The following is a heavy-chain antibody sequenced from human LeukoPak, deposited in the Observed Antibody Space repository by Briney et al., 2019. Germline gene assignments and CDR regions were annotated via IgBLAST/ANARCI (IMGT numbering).Heavy chain of an antibody. V-gene: IGHV4-59*05. CDR1: GGSVTTDY. D-gene: IGHD6-6*01. Sequence: SETLSLTCTVSGGSVTTDYWGWVRQPPGKGLEWIGSGLYTGNTYSNPSLRSRVTISVDTSKNEFSLKMNSVTAADTAVYYCAREHRSSKYFDSWGQGALMIVSS. CDR2: GLYTGNT. J-gene: IGHJ4*02. CDR3: AREHRSSKYFDS.